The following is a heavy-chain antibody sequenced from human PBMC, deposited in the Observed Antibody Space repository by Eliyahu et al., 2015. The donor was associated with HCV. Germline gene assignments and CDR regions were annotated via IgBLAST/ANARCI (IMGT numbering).Heavy chain of an antibody. CDR1: GFXFSSYG. J-gene: IGHJ4*02. CDR2: IWYDGSNK. Sequence: QVQLVESGGGVVQPGRSLRXSCAASGFXFSSYGMHWVRQAPGKGLEWVAVIWYDGSNKYYADSVKGRFTISRDNSKNTLYLQMNSLRAEDTAVYYCARDSAAGRLDYWGQGTLVTVSS. V-gene: IGHV3-33*01. CDR3: ARDSAAGRLDY. D-gene: IGHD6-13*01.